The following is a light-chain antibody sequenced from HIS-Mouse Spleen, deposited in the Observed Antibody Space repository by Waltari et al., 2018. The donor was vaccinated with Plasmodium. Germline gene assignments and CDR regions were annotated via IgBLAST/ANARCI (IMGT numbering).Light chain of an antibody. CDR3: QQSYSTWT. CDR2: AAS. CDR1: QSISSF. V-gene: IGKV1-39*01. J-gene: IGKJ1*01. Sequence: DIQMTQSPSSLSASVGDRVTITCRASQSISSFLNWYQQKPGKAPKLLFYAASSLQSGVPSRFGGSGSGTDFTLSISSLQPEDFATYYCQQSYSTWTFGQGPKVEIK.